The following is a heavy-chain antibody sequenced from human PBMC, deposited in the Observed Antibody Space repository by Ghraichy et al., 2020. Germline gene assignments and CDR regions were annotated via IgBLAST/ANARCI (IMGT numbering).Heavy chain of an antibody. CDR2: IYYSGST. Sequence: GALTLSCTVSGGSISSYYWSWIRQPPGKGLEWIGYIYYSGSTNYNPSLKSRVTISVDTSKNQFSLKLSSVTAADTAVYYCARGGDYYYGMDVWGQGTTVTVSS. J-gene: IGHJ6*02. CDR3: ARGGDYYYGMDV. CDR1: GGSISSYY. D-gene: IGHD3-16*01. V-gene: IGHV4-59*01.